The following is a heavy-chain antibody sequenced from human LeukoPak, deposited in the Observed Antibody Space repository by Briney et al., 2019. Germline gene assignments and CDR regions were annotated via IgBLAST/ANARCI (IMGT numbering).Heavy chain of an antibody. CDR3: ARDPQYCSDGSCYSFDY. D-gene: IGHD2-15*01. J-gene: IGHJ4*02. CDR1: GFTFSSYA. V-gene: IGHV3-23*01. Sequence: PGGSLRLSCAASGFTFSSYAMSWVRQAPGKGLEWVSAISGSGGSTYYADSVKGRFTISRDNAKNSLYLQMNSLRAEDTAVYYCARDPQYCSDGSCYSFDYWGQGTLVTVSS. CDR2: ISGSGGST.